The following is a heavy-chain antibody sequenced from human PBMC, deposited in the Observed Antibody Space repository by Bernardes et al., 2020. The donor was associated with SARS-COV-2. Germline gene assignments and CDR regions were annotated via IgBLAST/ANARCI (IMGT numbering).Heavy chain of an antibody. Sequence: ASVKVSCKASGYTFTGYYMHCVRQAPGQGLEWMGWINPNSGGTNYAQTFQGRVTMTRDTSISTAYMELSRLRSDDTAVYYCARDGLRHCSSTSCKYYYYYGMDVWGQGTTVTVSS. CDR3: ARDGLRHCSSTSCKYYYYYGMDV. J-gene: IGHJ6*02. V-gene: IGHV1-2*02. CDR1: GYTFTGYY. CDR2: INPNSGGT. D-gene: IGHD2-2*01.